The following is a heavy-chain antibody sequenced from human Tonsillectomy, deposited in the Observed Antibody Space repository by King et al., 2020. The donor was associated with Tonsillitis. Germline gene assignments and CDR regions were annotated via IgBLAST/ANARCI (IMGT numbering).Heavy chain of an antibody. D-gene: IGHD3-22*01. CDR1: GGSISSYY. V-gene: IGHV4-59*08. J-gene: IGHJ4*02. CDR3: ARLRSSAYGFFDS. CDR2: ISYSGNT. Sequence: QLQESDPGLVKPSETLSLTCTVSGGSISSYYWNWIRQPPGKGLEWIGYISYSGNTNYNPSLKSRLTISVDTSKNQFSLKLSSVTAADTALYYCARLRSSAYGFFDSWGQGILVTVSS.